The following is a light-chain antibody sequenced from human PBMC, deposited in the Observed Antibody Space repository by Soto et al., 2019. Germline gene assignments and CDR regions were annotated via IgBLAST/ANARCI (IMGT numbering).Light chain of an antibody. V-gene: IGLV1-40*01. CDR1: SSNIGAGYD. CDR3: QSYDNSLSAFWA. J-gene: IGLJ3*02. Sequence: QSVLMQPPSVSGAPGQGVTISCTGSSSNIGAGYDVHWYQQLPGTDPKLLIYGSNNRAAGVPDRFSGSKSGTSASLAITGLRPEDEADYYCQSYDNSLSAFWAFGSGTKLTVL. CDR2: GSN.